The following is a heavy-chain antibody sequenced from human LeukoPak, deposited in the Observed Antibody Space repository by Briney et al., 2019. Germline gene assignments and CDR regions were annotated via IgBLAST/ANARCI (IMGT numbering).Heavy chain of an antibody. D-gene: IGHD3-10*01. CDR1: GGSISSGSHY. CDR2: ICTSGST. CDR3: ARVRRGSKGPKEDYMDV. J-gene: IGHJ6*03. Sequence: SQTLSLTCTVSGGSISSGSHYWSWIRQPAGKGLEWIGRICTSGSTNSNPSLKSRVTISVDTSKNQFSLKLSSVTAADTAVYYCARVRRGSKGPKEDYMDVWGKGTTVTVSS. V-gene: IGHV4-61*02.